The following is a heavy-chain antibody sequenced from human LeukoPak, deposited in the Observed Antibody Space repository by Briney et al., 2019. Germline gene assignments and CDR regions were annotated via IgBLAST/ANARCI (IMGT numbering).Heavy chain of an antibody. CDR3: ARRNVDTAMVTNWFDP. D-gene: IGHD5-18*01. CDR1: GYSFTSYW. J-gene: IGHJ5*02. CDR2: IYPGDSDT. V-gene: IGHV5-51*01. Sequence: GESLKISCKGSGYSFTSYWIGWVRQMPGKGLEWMGIIYPGDSDTRYSPSFQGQVTISADKSISTAYLQWSSLKASDAAMYYCARRNVDTAMVTNWFDPWGQGTLVTVSS.